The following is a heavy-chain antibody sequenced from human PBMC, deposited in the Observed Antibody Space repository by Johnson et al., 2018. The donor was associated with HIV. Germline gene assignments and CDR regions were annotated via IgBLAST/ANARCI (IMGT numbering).Heavy chain of an antibody. CDR2: ISYDGSNK. V-gene: IGHV3-30*04. D-gene: IGHD1-26*01. CDR1: GFTFSSYA. Sequence: QEQLVESGGGVVQPGRSLRLSCAASGFTFSSYAMHWVRQAPGKGLEWVAVISYDGSNKYYADSVKGRFTISRDNSKNTLYLQMNSLRDEDTAVYYCARARLGELLWAFDIWGQGTMVTVSS. CDR3: ARARLGELLWAFDI. J-gene: IGHJ3*02.